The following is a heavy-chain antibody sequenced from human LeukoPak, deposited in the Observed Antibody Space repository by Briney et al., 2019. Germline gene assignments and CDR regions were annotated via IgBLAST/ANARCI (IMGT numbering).Heavy chain of an antibody. J-gene: IGHJ4*02. CDR2: ISGSDGNT. CDR1: GFTFSSYA. Sequence: LAGGSLRLSCAASGFTFSSYAMSWVRQAPGKGLEWVSAISGSDGNTYYADSVKGRFTVSRDNSKNTLYLQMNSLRAEDTAVYYCASQTSYSSLFDYWGQGTLVTVSS. CDR3: ASQTSYSSLFDY. V-gene: IGHV3-23*01. D-gene: IGHD6-13*01.